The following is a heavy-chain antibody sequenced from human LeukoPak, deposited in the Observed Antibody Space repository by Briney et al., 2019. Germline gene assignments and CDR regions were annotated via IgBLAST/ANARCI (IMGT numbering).Heavy chain of an antibody. CDR1: GDSVSSNSAA. J-gene: IGHJ3*02. CDR2: TYCRSKWYN. CDR3: ARGRSAAFDI. V-gene: IGHV6-1*01. Sequence: LQTLSLTCAISGDSVSSNSAAWPWIRQSPSRGLEWLGRTYCRSKWYNDYAVSVKSRITINPDTSRNHFSLQLNSVTPEDTAVYFCARGRSAAFDIWGQGTVVTVSS. D-gene: IGHD3-10*01.